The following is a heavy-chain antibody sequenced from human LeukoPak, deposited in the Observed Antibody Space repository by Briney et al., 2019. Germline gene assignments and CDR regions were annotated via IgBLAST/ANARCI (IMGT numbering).Heavy chain of an antibody. CDR1: GGSISSGSYY. CDR2: IYTSGST. D-gene: IGHD3-16*02. V-gene: IGHV4-61*02. CDR3: ASRYYDYVWGSYRSPFDY. Sequence: SETLSLACTVSGGSISSGSYYWSWIRQPAGKGLEWIGRIYTSGSTNYNPSLKSRVTISVDTSKNQFSLKLSSVTAADTAVYYCASRYYDYVWGSYRSPFDYWGQGTLVTVSS. J-gene: IGHJ4*02.